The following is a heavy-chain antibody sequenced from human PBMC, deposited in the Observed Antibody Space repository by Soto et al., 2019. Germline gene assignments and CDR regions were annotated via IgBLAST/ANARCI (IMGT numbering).Heavy chain of an antibody. CDR3: ARQTIAVAGYVFDI. CDR1: GYTFTNHV. CDR2: IIAGNGRT. D-gene: IGHD6-19*01. J-gene: IGHJ3*02. Sequence: GASVKVSCKASGYTFTNHVIHWVRQAPGQSLEWLGWIIAGNGRTTYSQNFQGRVTISRDTSANTTYMELSSLRSEDTALYYCARQTIAVAGYVFDIWGQGTMVTVSS. V-gene: IGHV1-3*01.